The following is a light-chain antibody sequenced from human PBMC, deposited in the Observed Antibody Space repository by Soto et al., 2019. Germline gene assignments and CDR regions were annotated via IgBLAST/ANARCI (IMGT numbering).Light chain of an antibody. V-gene: IGKV1-27*01. CDR2: AAS. CDR3: QQYSSVPA. CDR1: QGIRNF. Sequence: DIQMTQSPPSLSASVGDSVTITCRASQGIRNFVAWYQQKPGKAPKLLIYAASTLQSGVPSRFSGSGSGTDFTLTISSLQPDDVATYSCQQYSSVPAFGPGTKVEIK. J-gene: IGKJ3*01.